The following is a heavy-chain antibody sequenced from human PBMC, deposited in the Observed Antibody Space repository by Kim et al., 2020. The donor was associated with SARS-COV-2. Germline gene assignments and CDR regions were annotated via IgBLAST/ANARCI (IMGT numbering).Heavy chain of an antibody. CDR1: GYTFTSYD. CDR2: MNPNSGNT. D-gene: IGHD2-21*01. Sequence: ASVKVSCKASGYTFTSYDINWVRQATGQGLEWMGWMNPNSGNTGYAQKFQGRVTMTRNTSISTAYMELSSLRSEDTAVYYCARGHLKSIVVVIAYRPYYYDWDVWGKATSVSVSS. V-gene: IGHV1-8*01. J-gene: IGHJ6*03. CDR3: ARGHLKSIVVVIAYRPYYYDWDV.